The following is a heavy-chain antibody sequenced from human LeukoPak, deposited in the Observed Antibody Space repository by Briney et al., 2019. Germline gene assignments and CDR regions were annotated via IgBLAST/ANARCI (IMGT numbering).Heavy chain of an antibody. D-gene: IGHD2-15*01. Sequence: SVKVSCKVSGGTFSSYAISWVRQAPGQGLEWMGRIIPIFGTANYAQKFQGRVTITTDESTSTAYMELSSLRSEDTAVYYCARSEVVAAQISDYWGQGTLVTVSS. CDR2: IIPIFGTA. V-gene: IGHV1-69*05. J-gene: IGHJ4*02. CDR3: ARSEVVAAQISDY. CDR1: GGTFSSYA.